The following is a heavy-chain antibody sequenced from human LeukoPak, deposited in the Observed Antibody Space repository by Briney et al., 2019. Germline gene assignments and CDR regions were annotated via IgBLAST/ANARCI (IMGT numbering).Heavy chain of an antibody. CDR2: INQRGST. CDR1: SGSFSGYF. J-gene: IGHJ4*02. D-gene: IGHD3-22*01. Sequence: SETLSLTCAVYSGSFSGYFWTYVRQPPGMGLEWIGEINQRGSTNYNPSLKSRVTMSVDTSKNQFSLRLSPVTAADTAVYYCARGSIYYGDSSVYFDYWAQGTLVTVSS. CDR3: ARGSIYYGDSSVYFDY. V-gene: IGHV4-34*01.